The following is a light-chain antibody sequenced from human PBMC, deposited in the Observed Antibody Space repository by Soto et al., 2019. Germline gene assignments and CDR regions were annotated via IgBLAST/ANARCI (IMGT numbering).Light chain of an antibody. J-gene: IGLJ1*01. V-gene: IGLV2-8*01. CDR3: SSFAGSNNFPYV. CDR1: SSDVGAYDY. Sequence: QSALTQPPSASGSPGQSVTISCTGTSSDVGAYDYVSWYQQHPGKAPKLMIYEINKRPSGVPDRFSGSKSGNTASLTVSGLQAEDEADYYCSSFAGSNNFPYVFGTGNKVTVL. CDR2: EIN.